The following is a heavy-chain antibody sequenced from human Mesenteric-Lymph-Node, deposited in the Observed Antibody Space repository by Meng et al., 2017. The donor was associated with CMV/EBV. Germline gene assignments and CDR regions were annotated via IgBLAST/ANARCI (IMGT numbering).Heavy chain of an antibody. D-gene: IGHD1-26*01. V-gene: IGHV3-23*03. CDR3: AKFGQYSGSYVNDY. CDR1: GFTFSSYA. Sequence: GESLKISCAASGFTFSSYAMSWVRQAPGKGLEWVSVIYSGGSSTYYADSVKGRFTISRDNSKNTLYLQMNSLRAEDTAVYYCAKFGQYSGSYVNDYWGQGTLVTVSS. J-gene: IGHJ4*02. CDR2: IYSGGSST.